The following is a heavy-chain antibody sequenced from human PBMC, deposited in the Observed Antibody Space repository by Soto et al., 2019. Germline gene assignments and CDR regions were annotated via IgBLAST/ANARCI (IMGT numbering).Heavy chain of an antibody. CDR1: GFTFSSYA. Sequence: GGSLRLSCAASGFTFSSYAMSWVRQAPGKGLEWVSAISGSGGSTYYADSVKGRFTISRDNSKNTLYLQMNSLRAEDTAVYYCAKDRAQPTAMVKVDYYYYGMDVWGQGTTVTVSS. J-gene: IGHJ6*02. V-gene: IGHV3-23*01. CDR3: AKDRAQPTAMVKVDYYYYGMDV. CDR2: ISGSGGST. D-gene: IGHD5-18*01.